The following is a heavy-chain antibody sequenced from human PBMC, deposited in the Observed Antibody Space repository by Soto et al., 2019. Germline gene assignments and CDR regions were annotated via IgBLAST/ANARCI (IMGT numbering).Heavy chain of an antibody. Sequence: QVQLVQSGAEVKKPGASVKVSCKASGYTFTSYGISWVRQAPGQGLEWMGWISAYNGNTNYAQKLQGRVTMTTDTSTSTADMELRSLRSDDTAVYYCARDREDIVVVPAARGYYYGMDVWGQGTTVTVSS. CDR1: GYTFTSYG. J-gene: IGHJ6*02. CDR3: ARDREDIVVVPAARGYYYGMDV. D-gene: IGHD2-2*01. V-gene: IGHV1-18*01. CDR2: ISAYNGNT.